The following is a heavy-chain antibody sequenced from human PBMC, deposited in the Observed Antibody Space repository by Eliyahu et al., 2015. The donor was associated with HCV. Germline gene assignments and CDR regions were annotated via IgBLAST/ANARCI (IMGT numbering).Heavy chain of an antibody. D-gene: IGHD3-10*01. V-gene: IGHV4-39*07. Sequence: QLQLQESGPGLVKPSETLSLTCTVSGGSISSSSYYWGWIRQPPGKGLEWIGSIYYSGSTYYNPSLKSRVTISVDTSKNQFSLKLSSVTAADTAVYYCARDPPTMVRGVRGGSRDYWGQGTLVTVSS. CDR1: GGSISSSSYY. CDR2: IYYSGST. J-gene: IGHJ4*02. CDR3: ARDPPTMVRGVRGGSRDY.